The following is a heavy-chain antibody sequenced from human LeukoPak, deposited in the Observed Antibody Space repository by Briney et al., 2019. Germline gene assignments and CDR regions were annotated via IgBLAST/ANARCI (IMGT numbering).Heavy chain of an antibody. CDR2: MNPNSGNT. Sequence: ASVKVSFKGSGYTFTSYDSHWVRQATGQGLEWMGWMNPNSGNTGYAQKFQGRVTMTRNTSISTAYMELSSLRSEDTAVYYCARASYDFWSGYYRRNDAFDIWGQGTMVTVSS. CDR3: ARASYDFWSGYYRRNDAFDI. J-gene: IGHJ3*02. D-gene: IGHD3-3*01. V-gene: IGHV1-8*01. CDR1: GYTFTSYD.